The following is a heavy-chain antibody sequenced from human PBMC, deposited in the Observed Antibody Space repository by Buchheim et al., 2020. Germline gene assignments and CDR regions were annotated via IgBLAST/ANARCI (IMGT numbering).Heavy chain of an antibody. V-gene: IGHV1-2*04. CDR1: GYTFTGYY. CDR2: INPNSGGT. Sequence: QVQLVQSGAEVKKPGASVKVSCKASGYTFTGYYMHWVRQAPGQGLEWMGWINPNSGGTNYAKKFQGWVTMTRATSISPAYMELSRLRSDDTAVYYCARETALVGPELGYFDYWGQGTL. D-gene: IGHD1-26*01. CDR3: ARETALVGPELGYFDY. J-gene: IGHJ4*02.